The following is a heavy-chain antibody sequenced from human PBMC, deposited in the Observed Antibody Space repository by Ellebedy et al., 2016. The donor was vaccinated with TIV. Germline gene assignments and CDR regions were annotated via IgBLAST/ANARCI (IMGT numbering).Heavy chain of an antibody. V-gene: IGHV3-7*01. CDR3: ARGGLRGDY. J-gene: IGHJ4*02. Sequence: GESLKISXAASGFTFSSYWMSWVRQAPGRGLEWVAHIKPDGSEKYYVDSVKGRFTISRDNAKNSLYLQMNSLRAEDTAVYYCARGGLRGDYWGQGTLVTVSS. CDR1: GFTFSSYW. CDR2: IKPDGSEK.